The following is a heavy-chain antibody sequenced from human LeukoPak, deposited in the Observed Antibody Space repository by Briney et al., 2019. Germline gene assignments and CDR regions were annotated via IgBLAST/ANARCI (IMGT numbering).Heavy chain of an antibody. D-gene: IGHD4-17*01. J-gene: IGHJ4*02. Sequence: SETLSLTCTVSGGSISSGGYYWSWIRQHPGKGLEWIGYIYYSGSTYYNPSLKGRVTISVDTSKNQFSLKLSSVTAADTAVYYCARAPTVTNFDYWGQGTLVTVSS. CDR1: GGSISSGGYY. CDR2: IYYSGST. CDR3: ARAPTVTNFDY. V-gene: IGHV4-31*03.